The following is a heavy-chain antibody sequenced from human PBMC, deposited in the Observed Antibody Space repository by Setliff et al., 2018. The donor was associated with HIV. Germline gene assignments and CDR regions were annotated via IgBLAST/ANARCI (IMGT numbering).Heavy chain of an antibody. CDR3: ARHPRWDWFDP. CDR2: IYTSGST. V-gene: IGHV4-4*09. Sequence: PSETLSLTCAVYGGSFSGYYWSWIRQPPGKGLEWIGYIYTSGSTNYNPSLKSRVTISVDTSKNQFSLKLNSVTAADTAVYYCARHPRWDWFDPWGQGTLVTVSS. J-gene: IGHJ5*02. CDR1: GGSFSGYY. D-gene: IGHD1-26*01.